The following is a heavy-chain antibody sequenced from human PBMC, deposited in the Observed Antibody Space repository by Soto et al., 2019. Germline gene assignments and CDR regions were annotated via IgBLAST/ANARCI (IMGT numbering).Heavy chain of an antibody. Sequence: QVQLVESGGGVVQPGTSPRLSCAASGFSFSSYGMHWVRQAPAKGLEWVTVIWHDGNNKYYADSVKGRFTISRDNSKNTLYLQMNSLRAEDTAVYYCAREGGVAVFFMDVWGQGTTVTVSS. CDR2: IWHDGNNK. D-gene: IGHD3-16*01. CDR1: GFSFSSYG. V-gene: IGHV3-33*01. CDR3: AREGGVAVFFMDV. J-gene: IGHJ6*02.